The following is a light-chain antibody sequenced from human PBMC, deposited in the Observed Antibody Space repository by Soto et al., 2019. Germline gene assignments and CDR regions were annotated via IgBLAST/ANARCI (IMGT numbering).Light chain of an antibody. CDR1: SSNIGAGYD. J-gene: IGLJ1*01. V-gene: IGLV1-40*01. CDR3: QPYDSSLSEV. CDR2: GNS. Sequence: QPVLTQSPSVSGAPGQRVTISCTGSSSNIGAGYDVHWYQQLPGTAPKLRISGNSNLPSGGPDRFSGSKSGTSASLAITGLQAEDEADYYCQPYDSSLSEVFGTGTKLTVL.